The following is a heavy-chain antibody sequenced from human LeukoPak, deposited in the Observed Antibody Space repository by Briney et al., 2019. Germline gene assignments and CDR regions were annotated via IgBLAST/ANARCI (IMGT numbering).Heavy chain of an antibody. V-gene: IGHV3-23*01. CDR3: AKKELADAYDI. CDR2: ISGRGSSS. J-gene: IGHJ3*02. CDR1: GFTFSSYA. D-gene: IGHD1-1*01. Sequence: GGSLRLSCAASGFTFSSYAMSWVRQAPGKGLEWVSDISGRGSSSYYAGSVVGRFTISRDNSKNTLSLQMHRLRVDDTAVYYCAKKELADAYDIWGQGTVVTVSS.